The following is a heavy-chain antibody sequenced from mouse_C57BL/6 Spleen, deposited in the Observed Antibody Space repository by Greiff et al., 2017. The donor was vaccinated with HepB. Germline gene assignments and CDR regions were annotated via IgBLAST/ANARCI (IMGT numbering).Heavy chain of an antibody. CDR1: GYTFTSYW. V-gene: IGHV1-55*01. CDR2: IYPGSGST. J-gene: IGHJ2*01. D-gene: IGHD2-1*01. CDR3: ARGSYYGNYDDY. Sequence: VQLQQPGAELVKPGASVKMSCKASGYTFTSYWITWVKQRPGQGLEWIGDIYPGSGSTNYNEKFKSKATLTVDTSSSTAYMQLSSLTSEDSAVYYCARGSYYGNYDDYWGAGTTLTVSS.